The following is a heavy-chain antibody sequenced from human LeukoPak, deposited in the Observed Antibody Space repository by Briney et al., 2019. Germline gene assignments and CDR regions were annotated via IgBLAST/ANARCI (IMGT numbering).Heavy chain of an antibody. CDR2: IYPGDSDT. J-gene: IGHJ4*02. Sequence: GESLKISCKGSRYSFTSYWIGWVRQMPGKGLEWMGIIYPGDSDTRYSPSFQGQVTISADKSISTAYLQWSSLKASDTAMCYCARFLLRNTVVTPWGYWGQGTLVTVSS. D-gene: IGHD4-23*01. CDR3: ARFLLRNTVVTPWGY. CDR1: RYSFTSYW. V-gene: IGHV5-51*01.